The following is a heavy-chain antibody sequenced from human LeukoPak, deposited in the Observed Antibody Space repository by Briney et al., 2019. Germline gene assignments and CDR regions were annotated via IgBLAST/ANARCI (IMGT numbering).Heavy chain of an antibody. CDR3: ARVSAGSRWFDP. D-gene: IGHD6-13*01. J-gene: IGHJ5*02. CDR2: IYYSGST. Sequence: PSETLSLTCTVSGGSISSHYWSWIRQPPGKGLEWIGYIYYSGSTNYNPSLKSRVTISVDTSKNQFSLKLSSVTAADTAVYYCARVSAGSRWFDPWGQGTLVTVSS. CDR1: GGSISSHY. V-gene: IGHV4-59*11.